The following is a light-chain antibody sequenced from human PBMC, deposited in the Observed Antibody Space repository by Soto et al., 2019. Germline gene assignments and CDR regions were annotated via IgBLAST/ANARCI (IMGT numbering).Light chain of an antibody. J-gene: IGLJ2*01. CDR1: SSDVGSYNL. V-gene: IGLV2-23*02. Sequence: QSVLTQPASVSGSPGQSITISCTGTSSDVGSYNLVSWYQQHPDKAPKLMIYEDTKRPSGVSNRFSGSKSGNTASLTLSGLQAEDEADYYCCSYAGSTSLLFGGGTKVTVL. CDR2: EDT. CDR3: CSYAGSTSLL.